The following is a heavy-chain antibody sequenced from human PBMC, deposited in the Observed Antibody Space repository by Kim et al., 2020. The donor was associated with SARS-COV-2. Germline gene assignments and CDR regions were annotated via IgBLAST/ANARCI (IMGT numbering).Heavy chain of an antibody. D-gene: IGHD3-10*01. CDR3: AKSITTRGAAVDY. Sequence: YADSVKGRFTISRDNSQNTLYLQLNSLRAEDTAVYYCAKSITTRGAAVDYWGQGTLVTVSS. J-gene: IGHJ4*02. V-gene: IGHV3-23*01.